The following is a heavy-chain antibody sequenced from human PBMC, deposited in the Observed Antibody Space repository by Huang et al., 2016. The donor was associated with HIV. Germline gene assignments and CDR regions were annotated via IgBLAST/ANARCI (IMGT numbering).Heavy chain of an antibody. CDR2: MNANSGNT. CDR1: GYTFTSYD. CDR3: ARSPGPAGDRGPQDAFDF. Sequence: QVQLVQSGAEVKKPGASVKVSCKASGYTFTSYDINWVRQATGQGLEWLGWMNANSGNTGYEQKFQGRVSMTRNTSISTAYIELSSLRSEDTAVFYCARSPGPAGDRGPQDAFDFWGQGTMVTVSS. J-gene: IGHJ3*01. V-gene: IGHV1-8*02. D-gene: IGHD6-25*01.